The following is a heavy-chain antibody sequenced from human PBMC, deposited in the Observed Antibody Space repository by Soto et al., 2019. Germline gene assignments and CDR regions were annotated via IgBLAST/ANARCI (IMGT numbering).Heavy chain of an antibody. CDR3: ARDWGGEGTFDY. J-gene: IGHJ4*02. CDR2: ISSSSSYI. CDR1: GFTLSSYS. Sequence: EVQLVESGGGLVKPGGSLRLSCAASGFTLSSYSMNWVRQAPGKGLEWVSSISSSSSYIYYADSVKGQFTISRDNAKNSLYLQMNSLRAEDTAVYYCARDWGGEGTFDYWGQGTLVTVSS. V-gene: IGHV3-21*01. D-gene: IGHD3-16*01.